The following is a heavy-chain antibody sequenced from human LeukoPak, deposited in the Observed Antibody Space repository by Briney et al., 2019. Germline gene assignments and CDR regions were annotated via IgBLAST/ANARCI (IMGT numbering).Heavy chain of an antibody. V-gene: IGHV4-34*01. CDR3: ARPLRPDSSSPRANHLDAFDI. CDR1: GGSFSGYY. J-gene: IGHJ3*02. CDR2: INHSGST. D-gene: IGHD6-13*01. Sequence: SETLSLTCAVYGGSFSGYYWSWIRQPPGKGLEWIGEINHSGSTNYNPSLKSRVTISVDTSKNQFSLKLSSVTAADTAVYYCARPLRPDSSSPRANHLDAFDIWGQGTMVTVSS.